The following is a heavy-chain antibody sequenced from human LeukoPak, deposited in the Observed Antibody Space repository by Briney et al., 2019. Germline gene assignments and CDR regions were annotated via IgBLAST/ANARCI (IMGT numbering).Heavy chain of an antibody. J-gene: IGHJ6*03. D-gene: IGHD2-2*01. CDR3: ARSGDIVVVPAAIHPNYYYYMDV. V-gene: IGHV1-69*05. CDR1: GGTFSSYA. CDR2: IIPIFGTA. Sequence: ASVKVSCKASGGTFSSYAISWVRQAPGQGLEWIGGIIPIFGTANYAQKFQGRVTITTDESTSTPYMELSSLRSEDTAVYYCARSGDIVVVPAAIHPNYYYYMDVWGKGTTVTVSS.